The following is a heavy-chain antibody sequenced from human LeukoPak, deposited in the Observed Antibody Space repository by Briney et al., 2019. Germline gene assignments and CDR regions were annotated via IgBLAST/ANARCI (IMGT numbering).Heavy chain of an antibody. CDR2: IRGGGEI. D-gene: IGHD1-1*01. CDR1: GFSFSAYA. Sequence: GGSLRCSGAGAGFSFSAYARGWVRQAPARGPEGVSSIRGGGEIFYADSVKGRFTLSRDDSRNTVYLQLNNLRVEDTAIYYCAKANWVSNADAVWWGQGTQVTVSS. V-gene: IGHV3-23*01. J-gene: IGHJ4*02. CDR3: AKANWVSNADAVW.